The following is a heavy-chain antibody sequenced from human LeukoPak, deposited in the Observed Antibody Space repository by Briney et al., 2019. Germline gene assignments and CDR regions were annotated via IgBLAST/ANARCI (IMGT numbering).Heavy chain of an antibody. CDR2: IYTSGVT. Sequence: PSETLSLTCTVPGGSISSYYWSWIRQPAGKGLEWIGRIYTSGVTNYSPSLKSRVTISVDKSKNQFSLNLSSVTAADTAVYYCAGLGYCTNGVRWGNWFDPWGQGTLVTVSS. J-gene: IGHJ5*02. D-gene: IGHD2-8*01. CDR3: AGLGYCTNGVRWGNWFDP. V-gene: IGHV4-4*07. CDR1: GGSISSYY.